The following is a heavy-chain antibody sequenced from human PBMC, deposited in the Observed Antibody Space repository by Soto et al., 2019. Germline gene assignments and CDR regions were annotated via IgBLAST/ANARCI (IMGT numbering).Heavy chain of an antibody. V-gene: IGHV4-59*13. CDR1: GGSISSDY. Sequence: PSETLSLTCTVSGGSISSDYWCWSWLWPGQGLERIGYIYSRGNTNYNPSLNSRVTISVDTSRTQFSLNLSSVTAADTAVYYCARTTPRDGYNSAHSDFDNWGQGTMVTVSS. D-gene: IGHD1-1*01. CDR3: ARTTPRDGYNSAHSDFDN. CDR2: IYSRGNT. J-gene: IGHJ3*02.